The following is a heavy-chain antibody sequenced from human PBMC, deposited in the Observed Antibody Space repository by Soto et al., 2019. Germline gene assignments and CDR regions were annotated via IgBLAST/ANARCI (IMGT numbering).Heavy chain of an antibody. CDR1: GYTFTSYY. D-gene: IGHD3-22*01. CDR2: INPSGGST. CDR3: AREGAYYYDSSGYRNWFDP. V-gene: IGHV1-46*01. Sequence: ASVKVSCKASGYTFTSYYMHWVRQAPGQGLEWMGIINPSGGSTSYAQKFQGRVTMTRDTSTSTVYMELSSLRSEDTAAYYCAREGAYYYDSSGYRNWFDPWGQGTLVTVSS. J-gene: IGHJ5*02.